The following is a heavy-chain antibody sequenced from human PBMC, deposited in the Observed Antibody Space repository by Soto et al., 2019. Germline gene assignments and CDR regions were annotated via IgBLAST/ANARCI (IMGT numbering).Heavy chain of an antibody. Sequence: QVQLQESGPGLVKPSETLSLTCTVSGDSLTNYYCSWFRQPPGKGLEWIGYIMYSGYSAYNLSLKRRVTMSMDTSKTLCSLMLVSVTATDTAVYYCARHGFGPLHGLVDVWGQGTTVIVSS. CDR2: IMYSGYS. J-gene: IGHJ6*02. CDR1: GDSLTNYY. V-gene: IGHV4-59*08. D-gene: IGHD3-10*01. CDR3: ARHGFGPLHGLVDV.